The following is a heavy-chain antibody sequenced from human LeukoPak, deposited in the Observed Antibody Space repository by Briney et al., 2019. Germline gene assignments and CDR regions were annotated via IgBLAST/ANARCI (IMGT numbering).Heavy chain of an antibody. CDR3: AKGRGRGVINNFDY. V-gene: IGHV3-9*03. J-gene: IGHJ4*02. CDR1: GFTFDDYA. D-gene: IGHD3-10*01. Sequence: GGSLRHSCAASGFTFDDYAMHWVRQAPGKGLEWVSGISWNSGSIGYADSVKGRFTISRDNTKNSLYLQMNSLRAEDMALYYCAKGRGRGVINNFDYWGQGTLVTVSS. CDR2: ISWNSGSI.